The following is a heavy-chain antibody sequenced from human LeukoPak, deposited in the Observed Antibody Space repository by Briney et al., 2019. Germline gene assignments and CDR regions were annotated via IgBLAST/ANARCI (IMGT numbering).Heavy chain of an antibody. V-gene: IGHV3-11*01. Sequence: GGSLRLSCAVSGFTFGDYYMSWIRQAPGMGLEWVSYISSGGESTYYADSVEGRFTISRDNAENSLYLQMDSLRAEDTAVYYCARAGLYDFWSASIQTYDYYYYGMDVWGQGTTVTVSS. J-gene: IGHJ6*02. CDR3: ARAGLYDFWSASIQTYDYYYYGMDV. CDR2: ISSGGEST. CDR1: GFTFGDYY. D-gene: IGHD3-3*01.